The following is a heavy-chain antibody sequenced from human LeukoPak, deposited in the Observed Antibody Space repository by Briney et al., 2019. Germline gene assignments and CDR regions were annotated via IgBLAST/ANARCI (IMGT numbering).Heavy chain of an antibody. CDR3: ARHPDYGNQIDY. D-gene: IGHD4-17*01. CDR2: IYYSGNT. Sequence: SETLSLTCTVSGGSISSGSYYWGCIRQPPGKGLEWIGSIYYSGNTYYNPSLKSRVTISVDTSRNQFSLKLSSVTAADTAVYYCARHPDYGNQIDYWGEGTIVSVSS. J-gene: IGHJ4*02. CDR1: GGSISSGSYY. V-gene: IGHV4-39*01.